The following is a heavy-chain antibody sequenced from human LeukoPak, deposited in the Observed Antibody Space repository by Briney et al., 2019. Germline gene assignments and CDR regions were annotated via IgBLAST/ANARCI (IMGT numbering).Heavy chain of an antibody. CDR2: ISGTGGST. D-gene: IGHD6-13*01. Sequence: GGSLRLSCEASGFTFSSYAMSWVRQAPGKGLEWVSVISGTGGSTYYADSVKGRFTISRDNSKNTLHLQMNSLRVEDTAIYYCAKRTGIAAAGPLDYWGQGALVTVSS. J-gene: IGHJ4*02. CDR1: GFTFSSYA. V-gene: IGHV3-23*01. CDR3: AKRTGIAAAGPLDY.